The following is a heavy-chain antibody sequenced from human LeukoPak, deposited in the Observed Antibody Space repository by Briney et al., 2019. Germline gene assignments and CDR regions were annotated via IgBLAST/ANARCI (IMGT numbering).Heavy chain of an antibody. V-gene: IGHV3-23*01. CDR3: AHQRAKAPQPYSFDY. D-gene: IGHD1-1*01. Sequence: GGSLRLSCAASGFTFSSYAMSWVRQAPGKGLEWVSAISGSGGSTYYADSVKGRFTISRDNSKNTLYLQMNSLRAEDTAVYYCAHQRAKAPQPYSFDYWGQGTLVTVSS. J-gene: IGHJ4*02. CDR2: ISGSGGST. CDR1: GFTFSSYA.